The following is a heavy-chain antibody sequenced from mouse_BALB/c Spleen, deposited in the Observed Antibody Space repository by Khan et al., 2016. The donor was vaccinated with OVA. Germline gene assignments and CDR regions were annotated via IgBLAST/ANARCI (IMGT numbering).Heavy chain of an antibody. Sequence: QVQLKESGPGLVAPSQSLSITCTVSGFSLTDYDVSWIRQPPGKGLEWLGVIWGGGSTYYNSALKSRLSISKDNSKRQVFLKMNSLQTDDTAMCSCANHLILGPYYFDYWGQGTTLTVSS. D-gene: IGHD3-1*01. V-gene: IGHV2-6-5*01. CDR1: GFSLTDYD. J-gene: IGHJ2*01. CDR3: ANHLILGPYYFDY. CDR2: IWGGGST.